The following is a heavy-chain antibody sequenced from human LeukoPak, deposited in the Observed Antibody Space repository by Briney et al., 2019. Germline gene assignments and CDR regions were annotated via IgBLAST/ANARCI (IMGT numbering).Heavy chain of an antibody. CDR2: IYYSGST. D-gene: IGHD3-22*01. CDR1: GGSISSYY. Sequence: SETLSLTCTVSGGSISSYYWSWIRQPPGKGLEWIGYIYYSGSTNYNPSLKSRVTISVVTSKNQFSLKLSSVTAADTAVYYCARGYDSSGYYFGWGQGTLVTVSS. CDR3: ARGYDSSGYYFG. V-gene: IGHV4-59*08. J-gene: IGHJ4*02.